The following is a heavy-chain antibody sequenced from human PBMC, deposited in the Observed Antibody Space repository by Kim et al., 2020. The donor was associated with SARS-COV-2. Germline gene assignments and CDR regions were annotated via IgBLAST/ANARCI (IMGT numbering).Heavy chain of an antibody. CDR2: IRTKAYGGTT. D-gene: IGHD6-13*01. CDR3: TRDVSYNSRWYHNAFDF. V-gene: IGHV3-49*03. CDR1: GFTFADYA. J-gene: IGHJ3*01. Sequence: GGSLRLSCTASGFTFADYAMSWFRQAPGKGLEWVGFIRTKAYGGTTEYAASVKGRFTISRDDSNSIAYLQMNSLKTEDTAVYYCTRDVSYNSRWYHNAFDFWGQGTMVSVSS.